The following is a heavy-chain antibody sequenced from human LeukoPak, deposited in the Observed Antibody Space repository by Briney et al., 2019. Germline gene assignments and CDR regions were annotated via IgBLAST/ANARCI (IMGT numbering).Heavy chain of an antibody. D-gene: IGHD3-10*01. V-gene: IGHV3-53*01. Sequence: GSLRLSCTASGFTVSGNYITWVRQAPGKGLEWVSVIYANGNTYYADSMQGRLTISRDKSKNTVFLQMNSLRAEDTAMYYCARVGEGELGNWFDPWGQGTLVTVSS. J-gene: IGHJ5*02. CDR3: ARVGEGELGNWFDP. CDR2: IYANGNT. CDR1: GFTVSGNY.